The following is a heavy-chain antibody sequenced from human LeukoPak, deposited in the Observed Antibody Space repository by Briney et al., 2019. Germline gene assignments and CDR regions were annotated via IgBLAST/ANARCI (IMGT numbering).Heavy chain of an antibody. CDR1: GFAFSSYA. J-gene: IGHJ4*02. D-gene: IGHD2-21*01. CDR3: APDVVIAIPTFDY. Sequence: PGGSLRLSCAASGFAFSSYAMSWVRQAPGKGLEWVSAISGSGGSTYYADSVKGRFTISRDNSKNTLYLQMNSLRAEDTAVYYCAPDVVIAIPTFDYRGQGTLVTVSS. V-gene: IGHV3-23*01. CDR2: ISGSGGST.